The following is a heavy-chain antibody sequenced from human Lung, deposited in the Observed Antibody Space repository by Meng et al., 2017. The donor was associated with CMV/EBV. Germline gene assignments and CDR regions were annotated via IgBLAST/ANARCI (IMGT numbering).Heavy chain of an antibody. D-gene: IGHD6-19*01. Sequence: SXXVSCKASGYTFTSYGISWVRQAAGQGLEWMGWISVNSGKTTYAQKVQGRINMTTDTSTSTAYMELRSLRSDDTAVYYCVRGGWSPGYWGQGTLVTVSS. CDR3: VRGGWSPGY. CDR2: ISVNSGKT. V-gene: IGHV1-18*01. J-gene: IGHJ4*02. CDR1: GYTFTSYG.